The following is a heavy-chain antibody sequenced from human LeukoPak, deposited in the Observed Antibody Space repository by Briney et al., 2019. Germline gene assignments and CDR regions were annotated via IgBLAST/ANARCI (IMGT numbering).Heavy chain of an antibody. D-gene: IGHD6-19*01. J-gene: IGHJ4*02. CDR3: ARGYSSGWYGSFDY. CDR1: GFTFSSNG. Sequence: GRSLRLSCAASGFTFSSNGMHWVRQAPGKGLEWVAVIWYDGSNKYYADSVKGRFTISRDNSKNTLYLQMNSLRAEDTAVYYCARGYSSGWYGSFDYWGQGTLVTVSS. V-gene: IGHV3-33*01. CDR2: IWYDGSNK.